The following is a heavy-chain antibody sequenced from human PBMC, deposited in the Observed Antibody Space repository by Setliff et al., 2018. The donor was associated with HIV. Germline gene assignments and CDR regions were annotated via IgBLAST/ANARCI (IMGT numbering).Heavy chain of an antibody. D-gene: IGHD4-17*01. CDR2: ICDSGRNT. CDR1: DDSIRSSH. Sequence: PSETLSLTCSVSDDSIRSSHWNWVRLPPGKGLEWIGVICDSGRNTDYNPSLKSRVTISIHTSKNQFSLKLSSVTAADTAVYYCANSRYGVYPYYYYYMDVWGKGTTVTVSS. V-gene: IGHV4-59*08. CDR3: ANSRYGVYPYYYYYMDV. J-gene: IGHJ6*03.